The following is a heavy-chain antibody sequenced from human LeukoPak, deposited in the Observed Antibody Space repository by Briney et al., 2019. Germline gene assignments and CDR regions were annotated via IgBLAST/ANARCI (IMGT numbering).Heavy chain of an antibody. V-gene: IGHV3-21*01. J-gene: IGHJ4*02. Sequence: TGGSLRLSCAASGFTFSSYSMNWVRQAPGKGLEWVSSISSSSSYIYYADSVKGRFTISRDNAKNSLYLQMNSLRAEDTAVYYCARDPSSSGSYYDYWGQGTLVTVSS. CDR1: GFTFSSYS. CDR3: ARDPSSSGSYYDY. D-gene: IGHD1-26*01. CDR2: ISSSSSYI.